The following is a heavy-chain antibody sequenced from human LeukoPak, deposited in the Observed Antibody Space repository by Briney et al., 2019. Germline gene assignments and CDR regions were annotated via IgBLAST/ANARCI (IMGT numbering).Heavy chain of an antibody. V-gene: IGHV3-23*01. Sequence: QPGGSLRLSCSASGFTFSSYVLSWVRQAPGKGLEWASAISGTGGSIYYADSVKGRFTISRDNSKNTLYLQMNGLRAEDTAVYYCAKDVKYNLEYWGQGTLVTVSS. J-gene: IGHJ4*02. D-gene: IGHD1-14*01. CDR1: GFTFSSYV. CDR2: ISGTGGSI. CDR3: AKDVKYNLEY.